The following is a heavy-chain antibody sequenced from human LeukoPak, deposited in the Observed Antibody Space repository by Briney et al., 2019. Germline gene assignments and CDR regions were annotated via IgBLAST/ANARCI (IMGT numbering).Heavy chain of an antibody. D-gene: IGHD4-23*01. V-gene: IGHV3-30*19. CDR3: ARGRGGDYGGNSGHFDY. CDR1: GFTFSSHG. J-gene: IGHJ4*02. Sequence: GGSLRLSCAASGFTFSSHGMHWVRQAPGKGLEWVAVIWYDGSNKYYADSVKGRFTISRDNSKNTLYLQMNSLRAEDTAVYYCARGRGGDYGGNSGHFDYWGQGTLVTVSS. CDR2: IWYDGSNK.